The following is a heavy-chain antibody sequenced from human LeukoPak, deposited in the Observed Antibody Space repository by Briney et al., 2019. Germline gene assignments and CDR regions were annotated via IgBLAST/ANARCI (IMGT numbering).Heavy chain of an antibody. V-gene: IGHV3-30*18. CDR3: AKDLEATVTYRSYYYYGMDV. J-gene: IGHJ6*02. CDR2: ITYDGSNK. Sequence: PGGSLRLSCAASGSTFSSYGMHWVRQAPGKGLEWVAVITYDGSNKYYADSVKGRFTISRDNSKNTLYLQMNSLRAEDTAVYYCAKDLEATVTYRSYYYYGMDVWGQGTTVTVSS. D-gene: IGHD4-17*01. CDR1: GSTFSSYG.